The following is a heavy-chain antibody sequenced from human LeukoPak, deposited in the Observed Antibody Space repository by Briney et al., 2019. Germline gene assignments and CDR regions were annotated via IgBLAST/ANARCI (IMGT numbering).Heavy chain of an antibody. CDR2: INHSGST. J-gene: IGHJ6*03. CDR1: GGSFSGYY. V-gene: IGHV4-34*01. Sequence: SETLSLTCAVYGGSFSGYYWSWIRQPPGKGLEWIGEINHSGSTNYNPSLKSRVTISVDTSKNQFSLKLSSVTAADTAVYYCAKSNYYYYYMDVWGKGTTVTVSS. CDR3: AKSNYYYYYMDV.